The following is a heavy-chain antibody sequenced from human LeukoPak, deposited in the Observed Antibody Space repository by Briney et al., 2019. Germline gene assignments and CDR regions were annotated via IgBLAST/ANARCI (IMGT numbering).Heavy chain of an antibody. V-gene: IGHV1-2*02. CDR3: ARDRDGTPSGYSYGIDY. Sequence: WASVKVSCKASGYTFTGYYMHWVRQAPGQGLEWMGWINPNSGGTNYAQKFQGRVTMTRDTSISTAYMELSRLRSDDTAVYYCARDRDGTPSGYSYGIDYWGQGTLVTVSS. J-gene: IGHJ4*02. CDR1: GYTFTGYY. CDR2: INPNSGGT. D-gene: IGHD5-18*01.